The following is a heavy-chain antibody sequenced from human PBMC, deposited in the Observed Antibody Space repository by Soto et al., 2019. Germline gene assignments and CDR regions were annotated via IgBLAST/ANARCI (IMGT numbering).Heavy chain of an antibody. CDR2: ISSDGTTT. CDR1: GFTFSVYW. J-gene: IGHJ4*02. Sequence: GGSLRLSCVASGFTFSVYWMHWFRQAPGKGLVWVSRISSDGTTTNYADSVEGRFTISRDNARNTLYLQLNSLRAEDTAAYSCARDYSAQVDHWGQGTLVTVSS. V-gene: IGHV3-74*01. D-gene: IGHD2-15*01. CDR3: ARDYSAQVDH.